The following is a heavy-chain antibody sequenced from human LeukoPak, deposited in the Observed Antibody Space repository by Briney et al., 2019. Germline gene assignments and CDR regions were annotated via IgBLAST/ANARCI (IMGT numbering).Heavy chain of an antibody. J-gene: IGHJ3*02. Sequence: PSETLSLTCTVSGGSISSSSYYWGWIRQPPGKGLEWIGSIYYSGSTYYNPSLESRVTISVDTSKNQFSLKLSSVTAADTAVYYCATSGGIAVAGTLPDAFDIWGQGTMVTVSS. CDR1: GGSISSSSYY. D-gene: IGHD6-19*01. V-gene: IGHV4-39*07. CDR3: ATSGGIAVAGTLPDAFDI. CDR2: IYYSGST.